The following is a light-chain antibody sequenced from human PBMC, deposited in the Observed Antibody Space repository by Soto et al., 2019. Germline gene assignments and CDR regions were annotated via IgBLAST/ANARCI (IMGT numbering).Light chain of an antibody. CDR2: DIS. CDR1: QTVSRN. J-gene: IGKJ1*01. CDR3: QQYNDWPRT. V-gene: IGKV3-15*01. Sequence: EVVMTQSPATLSVSPGERATLSCRASQTVSRNLAWYQQRPGQAPRLLIYDISNRAAGVPARFSGSGSETEFTLTIRSLQSEDFAVYYCQQYNDWPRTFGQGTKV.